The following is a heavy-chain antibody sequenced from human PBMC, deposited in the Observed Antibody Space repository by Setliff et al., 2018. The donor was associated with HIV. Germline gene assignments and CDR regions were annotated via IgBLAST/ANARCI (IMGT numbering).Heavy chain of an antibody. CDR2: INYSGTT. CDR3: ARLKSASGYFGFDS. Sequence: PSETLSLTCTVSGGSISSYYWSWIRQPPGKRLEWIGHINYSGTTNYNPSLKSRATISIDTSNNQFALKLTSMTAADTAVYFCARLKSASGYFGFDSWGQGTLVTVSS. CDR1: GGSISSYY. J-gene: IGHJ4*02. V-gene: IGHV4-59*08. D-gene: IGHD5-12*01.